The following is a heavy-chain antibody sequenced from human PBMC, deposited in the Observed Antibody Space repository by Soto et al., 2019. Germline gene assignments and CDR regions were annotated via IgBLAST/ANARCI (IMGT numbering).Heavy chain of an antibody. V-gene: IGHV4-31*03. CDR2: IYYSGST. D-gene: IGHD3-22*01. CDR3: ASSYDSSGYYYYFDY. Sequence: SETLSLTCTVSGGSISSGGYYWSWIRQHPGKGLEWIGYIYYSGSTYYNPSLKSRVTISVDTSKNQFSLKLSSVTAADTVVYYCASSYDSSGYYYYFDYWGQGTLVTVSS. J-gene: IGHJ4*02. CDR1: GGSISSGGYY.